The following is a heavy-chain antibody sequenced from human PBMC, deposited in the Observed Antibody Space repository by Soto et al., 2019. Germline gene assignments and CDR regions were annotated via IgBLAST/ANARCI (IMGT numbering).Heavy chain of an antibody. J-gene: IGHJ4*02. CDR3: AHWYNGAY. CDR1: GFSLSTSGVG. Sequence: QITLKESGPTLVKPTQTLTLTCTFSGFSLSTSGVGVGWIRQPPGKALEWLALIYWDDDKRYSPSLKSRLTNTQGPSQNQVGLTMDNMDPVGNATYYCAHWYNGAYWGQGTLVTVSS. V-gene: IGHV2-5*02. CDR2: IYWDDDK. D-gene: IGHD2-8*01.